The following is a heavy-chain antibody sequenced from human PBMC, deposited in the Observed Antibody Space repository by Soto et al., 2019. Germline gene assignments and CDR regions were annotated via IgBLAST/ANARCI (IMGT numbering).Heavy chain of an antibody. J-gene: IGHJ3*02. V-gene: IGHV3-30*18. Sequence: QVQLVESGGGVVQPGRSLRLSYAASGFTFSSYGMHWVRQAPGKGLEWVAVISYAGSNKYYADSVKGRFTISRDNYKNPLSLQMNSLRAEDTAVYYCAKDRGEYCGGGSCVSDAFDIWGQGTMLTVSS. CDR2: ISYAGSNK. D-gene: IGHD2-15*01. CDR3: AKDRGEYCGGGSCVSDAFDI. CDR1: GFTFSSYG.